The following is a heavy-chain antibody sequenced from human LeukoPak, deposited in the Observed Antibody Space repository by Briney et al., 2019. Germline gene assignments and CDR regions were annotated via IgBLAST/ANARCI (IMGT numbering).Heavy chain of an antibody. D-gene: IGHD3-10*01. Sequence: ASVKVSCKASGYTFTSNYMHWVRQAPGLGLEWMGVIAPSSGTTSYAQKFQGRVTMTRDTSTSTLYMELSSLTSEDTAVYYCARASGSSAVPFDYWGQGTLVTVSS. CDR1: GYTFTSNY. V-gene: IGHV1-46*01. J-gene: IGHJ4*02. CDR2: IAPSSGTT. CDR3: ARASGSSAVPFDY.